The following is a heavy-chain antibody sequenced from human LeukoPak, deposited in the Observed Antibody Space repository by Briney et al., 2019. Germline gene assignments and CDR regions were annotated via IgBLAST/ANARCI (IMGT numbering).Heavy chain of an antibody. CDR2: ISYDGSNK. CDR1: GFTFSSYA. V-gene: IGHV3-30-3*01. Sequence: PGRSLRLYCAASGFTFSSYAMHWVRQAPGKGLEWVAVISYDGSNKYYADSGKGRFTISRDNSKNTLYLQMNSLRAEDTAVYYGARDPEYSSSGDYWGQGNLVTVSS. CDR3: ARDPEYSSSGDY. J-gene: IGHJ4*02. D-gene: IGHD6-6*01.